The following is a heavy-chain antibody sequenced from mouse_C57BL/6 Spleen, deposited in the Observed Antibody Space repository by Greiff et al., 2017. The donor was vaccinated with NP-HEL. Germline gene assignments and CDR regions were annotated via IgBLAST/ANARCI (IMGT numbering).Heavy chain of an antibody. D-gene: IGHD1-1*01. CDR2: IWSGGST. J-gene: IGHJ3*01. CDR3: ARNSPPHYYGSSYAWFAY. V-gene: IGHV2-2*01. Sequence: VKLVESGPGLVQPSQSLSITCTVSGFSLTSYGVHWVRQSPGKGLEWLGVIWSGGSTDYNAAFISRLSISKDNSKSQVFFKMNSLQADDTAIYYCARNSPPHYYGSSYAWFAYWGQGTLVTVSA. CDR1: GFSLTSYG.